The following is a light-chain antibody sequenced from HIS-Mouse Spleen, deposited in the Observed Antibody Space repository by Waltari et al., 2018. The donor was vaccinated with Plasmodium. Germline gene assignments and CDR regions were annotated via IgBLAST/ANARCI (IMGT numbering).Light chain of an antibody. J-gene: IGLJ3*02. CDR1: ALPKKY. CDR3: YSTDSSGNHRV. Sequence: SYELTQPPSVSVSPGQTARITCSGDALPKKYAYWYQQKSGPAPVLGIDADSKRPSGIPERFSGSSSGTMATLTISGAQVEDEADYYCYSTDSSGNHRVFGGGTKLTVL. V-gene: IGLV3-10*01. CDR2: ADS.